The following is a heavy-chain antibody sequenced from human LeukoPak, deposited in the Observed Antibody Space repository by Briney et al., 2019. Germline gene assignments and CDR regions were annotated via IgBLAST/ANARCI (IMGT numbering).Heavy chain of an antibody. J-gene: IGHJ4*02. D-gene: IGHD5-24*01. CDR1: GGSISSYY. CDR3: ARDDGYNDY. V-gene: IGHV4-59*12. CDR2: IYYSGSI. Sequence: SETLSLTCTVSGGSISSYYWSWIRQPPGKGLEWIGYIYYSGSINYNPSLKSRVIIAVETSKNQFSLKLSSVTAADTAVYYCARDDGYNDYWGQGTLVTVSS.